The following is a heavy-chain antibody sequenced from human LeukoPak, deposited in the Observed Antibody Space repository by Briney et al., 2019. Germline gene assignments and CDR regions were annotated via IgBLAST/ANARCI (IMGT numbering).Heavy chain of an antibody. D-gene: IGHD6-19*01. CDR2: ISYDGSNK. V-gene: IGHV3-30-3*01. J-gene: IGHJ6*02. CDR1: GFTFSSYA. Sequence: PGRSLRLSCAASGFTFSSYAMHWVRQAPGKGLEWVTLISYDGSNKYYADSVKGRFTVSRDNSKNTLYLQMNSLRAEDTALYYCVKGYSSGWTREYYGMDVWGQGTTVTVSS. CDR3: VKGYSSGWTREYYGMDV.